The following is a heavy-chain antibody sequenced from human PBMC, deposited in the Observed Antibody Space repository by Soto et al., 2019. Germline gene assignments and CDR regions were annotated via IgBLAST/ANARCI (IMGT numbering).Heavy chain of an antibody. J-gene: IGHJ6*02. CDR1: GYSFTDYH. CDR3: AMSDSTDGSNGVCSFFYNHDMDV. Sequence: ASVKVSCKASGYSFTDYHIHWVRQAPGQGLEWLGRINPKSGGTSTAQKFQGWVTMTTDTSISTASRELTRLTSDDTAIYYCAMSDSTDGSNGVCSFFYNHDMDVWGQWTTVTISS. V-gene: IGHV1-2*04. D-gene: IGHD2-8*01. CDR2: INPKSGGT.